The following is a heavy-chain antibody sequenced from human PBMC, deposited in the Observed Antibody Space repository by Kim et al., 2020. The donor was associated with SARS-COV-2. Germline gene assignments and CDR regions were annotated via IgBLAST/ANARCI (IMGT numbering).Heavy chain of an antibody. Sequence: GGSLRLSCAASGFTFSSYAMSWVRQAPGKGLEWVSAISGSGGSTYYADSVKGRFTISRDNSKNTLYLQMNSLRAEDTAVYYCAKKATGPRFWSGYYDESSPYYWGQGTLVTVSS. J-gene: IGHJ4*02. CDR1: GFTFSSYA. D-gene: IGHD3-3*01. V-gene: IGHV3-23*01. CDR3: AKKATGPRFWSGYYDESSPYY. CDR2: ISGSGGST.